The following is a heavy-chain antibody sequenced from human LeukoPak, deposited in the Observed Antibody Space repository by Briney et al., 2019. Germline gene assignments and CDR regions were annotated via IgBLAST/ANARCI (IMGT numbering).Heavy chain of an antibody. CDR1: GGSISSSNW. D-gene: IGHD3-16*01. J-gene: IGHJ6*03. CDR2: IYHSGST. CDR3: ARLGEGRNYDLLYSYYYYMDV. V-gene: IGHV4-4*02. Sequence: SETLSLTCAVSGGSISSSNWWSWVRQPPGKGLEWIGEIYHSGSTNYNPSLKSRVTISVDKSKNQFSLKLSSVTAADTAVYYCARLGEGRNYDLLYSYYYYMDVWGKGTTVTVSS.